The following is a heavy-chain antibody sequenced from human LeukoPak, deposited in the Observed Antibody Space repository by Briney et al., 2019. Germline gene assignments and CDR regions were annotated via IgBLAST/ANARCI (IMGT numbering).Heavy chain of an antibody. D-gene: IGHD6-13*01. CDR3: ARGGYSPSWAAFDI. CDR1: GGSISSGDNY. V-gene: IGHV4-30-4*01. CDR2: IYYSGRT. J-gene: IGHJ3*02. Sequence: SETLSLTCTVSGGSISSGDNYWGWIRQPPGKGLEWIGYIYYSGRTYYNPSLNSRVTISVDTSKNQFSLKMRFVTASDTAVYSCARGGYSPSWAAFDIWGQGTMVTVSS.